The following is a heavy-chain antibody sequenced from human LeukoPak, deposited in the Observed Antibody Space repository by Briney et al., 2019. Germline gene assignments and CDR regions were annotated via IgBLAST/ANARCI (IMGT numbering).Heavy chain of an antibody. CDR2: INWNGGST. CDR3: ARFDGGMATNPELDY. V-gene: IGHV3-20*04. CDR1: GFTFDDYG. J-gene: IGHJ4*02. Sequence: GGSLRLSCAASGFTFDDYGMSWVRQAPGKGLEWVSGINWNGGSTGYADSVKDRFTISRDNAKNSLYLQMNSLRAEDTALYYCARFDGGMATNPELDYWGQGTLVTVSS. D-gene: IGHD5-24*01.